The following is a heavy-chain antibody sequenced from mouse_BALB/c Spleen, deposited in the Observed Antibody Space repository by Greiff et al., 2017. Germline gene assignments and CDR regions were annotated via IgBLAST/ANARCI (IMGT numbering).Heavy chain of an antibody. J-gene: IGHJ4*01. CDR2: IDPANGNT. CDR1: GFNIKDTY. Sequence: VQLQQSGAELVKPGASVKLSCTASGFNIKDTYMHWVKQRPEQGLEWIGRIDPANGNTIYDPKFQGKATITADTSSNTAYLQLSSLTSEDTAVYYCAMPATVDAMAYWGQGTSVTVSA. D-gene: IGHD1-1*01. CDR3: AMPATVDAMAY. V-gene: IGHV14-3*02.